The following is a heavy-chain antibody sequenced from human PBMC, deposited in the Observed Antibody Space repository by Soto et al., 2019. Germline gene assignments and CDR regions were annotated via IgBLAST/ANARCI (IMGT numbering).Heavy chain of an antibody. D-gene: IGHD6-13*01. CDR2: ISAYNGNT. CDR3: AGGIAAAGTVAFDI. Sequence: QVQLVQSGAEVKKPGASVKVSCKASGSTFTSYGISWVRQAPGQGLEGMGWISAYNGNTNYEQKLQGRVTMTTDTSTSTAYMELRSLRSDDTAVYYCAGGIAAAGTVAFDIWGQGTMVTVSS. V-gene: IGHV1-18*04. J-gene: IGHJ3*02. CDR1: GSTFTSYG.